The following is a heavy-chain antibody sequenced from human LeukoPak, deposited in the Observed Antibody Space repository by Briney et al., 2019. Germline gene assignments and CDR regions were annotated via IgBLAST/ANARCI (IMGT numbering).Heavy chain of an antibody. J-gene: IGHJ4*02. CDR3: ARVGGYSYGNYYFNY. V-gene: IGHV4-38-2*01. CDR1: GYSISSGYY. D-gene: IGHD5-18*01. Sequence: SETLSLTCAVSGYSISSGYYWGWIRQPPGKGLDWIGSISHSGSTYYNPSHRSRVTISIDTSKNQFSLRLNSVTATDTAVYYCARVGGYSYGNYYFNYWGQGTLVTVSS. CDR2: ISHSGST.